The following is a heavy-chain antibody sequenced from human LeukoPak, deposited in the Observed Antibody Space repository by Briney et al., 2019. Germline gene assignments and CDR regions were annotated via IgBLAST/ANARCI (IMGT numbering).Heavy chain of an antibody. V-gene: IGHV1-8*03. CDR2: MNPNSGNT. D-gene: IGHD3-10*01. Sequence: GASVKVSCKASGYTFTSYDINWVRQATGQGLEWMGWMNPNSGNTGYAQKFQGRVTITRNTSISTAYMELSSLRSEDTAVYYCARGLPSGYYYYYMDVWGKGTTVTVSS. J-gene: IGHJ6*03. CDR1: GYTFTSYD. CDR3: ARGLPSGYYYYYMDV.